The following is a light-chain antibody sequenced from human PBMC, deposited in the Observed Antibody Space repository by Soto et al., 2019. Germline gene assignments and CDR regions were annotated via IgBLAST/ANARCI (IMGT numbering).Light chain of an antibody. J-gene: IGKJ1*01. Sequence: DIQMTQSPSSLSASAGDRVTITCRASQSINTYLNWYQKKPGKAPKLLIYAASSLQSGVPSRFSGSGSGTDFTPTISSPHPEDFAAYYCQQSYCTPPTFGQGTKVEIK. CDR2: AAS. CDR1: QSINTY. CDR3: QQSYCTPPT. V-gene: IGKV1-39*01.